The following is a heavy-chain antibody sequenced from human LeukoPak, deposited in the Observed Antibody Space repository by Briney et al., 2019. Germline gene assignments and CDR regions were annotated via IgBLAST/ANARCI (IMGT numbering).Heavy chain of an antibody. D-gene: IGHD4-17*01. V-gene: IGHV4-59*01. CDR2: IYYSGST. Sequence: SETLSLTCTVSDGSISSYYWSWIRQPPGKGLEWIGYIYYSGSTNYNPSLKSRVTISVDTSKNQFSLKLSSVTAADTAVYYCARGFRSYGDYVIDYWGQGTLVTVSS. CDR1: DGSISSYY. J-gene: IGHJ4*02. CDR3: ARGFRSYGDYVIDY.